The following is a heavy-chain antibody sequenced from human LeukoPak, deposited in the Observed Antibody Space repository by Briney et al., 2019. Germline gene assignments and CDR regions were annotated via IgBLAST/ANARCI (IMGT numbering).Heavy chain of an antibody. CDR2: ISGSGDYI. D-gene: IGHD3-22*01. CDR3: AKSSADYFYDSSGYYVDFDY. Sequence: GGSLRLSCAVSGFTFRLYAMTWVRQAPGKGLEWVSTISGSGDYIYYAGSVKGRFTISRDNSKNTLYVQMNSLRAEDTAVYYCAKSSADYFYDSSGYYVDFDYWGQGTLVTVSS. V-gene: IGHV3-23*01. J-gene: IGHJ4*02. CDR1: GFTFRLYA.